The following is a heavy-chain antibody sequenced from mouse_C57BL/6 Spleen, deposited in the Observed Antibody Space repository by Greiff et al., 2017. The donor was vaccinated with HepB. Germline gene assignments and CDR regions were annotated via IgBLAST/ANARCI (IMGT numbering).Heavy chain of an antibody. CDR1: GFNIKDDY. D-gene: IGHD4-1*01. CDR2: IDPENGDT. CDR3: TTTGTGFDD. Sequence: VQLQQSGAELVRPGASVKLSCTASGFNIKDDYMHWVKQRPEQGLEWIGWIDPENGDTEYASKFQGKATITADTSSNTAYLQLSSLTSEDTAVYYCTTTGTGFDDWGQGTTLTVSS. J-gene: IGHJ2*01. V-gene: IGHV14-4*01.